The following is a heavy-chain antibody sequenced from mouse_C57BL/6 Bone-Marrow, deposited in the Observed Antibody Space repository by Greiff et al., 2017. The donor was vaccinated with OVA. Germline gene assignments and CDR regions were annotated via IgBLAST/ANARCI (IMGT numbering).Heavy chain of an antibody. Sequence: VHVKQSGAELVRPGASVTPSCKASGYTFTDYEMHWVKQTPVHGLEWIGAIDPETGGTAYNQKFKGKAILTADKSSSTAYMELRSLTSEDSAVYYCTRGYSNYYAMDYWGQGTSVTVSS. CDR1: GYTFTDYE. V-gene: IGHV1-15*01. J-gene: IGHJ4*01. CDR2: IDPETGGT. CDR3: TRGYSNYYAMDY. D-gene: IGHD2-5*01.